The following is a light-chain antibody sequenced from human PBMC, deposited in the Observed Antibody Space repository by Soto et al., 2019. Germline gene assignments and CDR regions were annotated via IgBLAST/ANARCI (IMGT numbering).Light chain of an antibody. CDR2: KAS. J-gene: IGKJ1*01. V-gene: IGKV1-5*03. Sequence: DIQMTQSPSTLSASVGDRVTITCRASQSIGSWLAWFQQKPGKAPKVLIYKASSLESGVPSRFSGSGSGTEFTLTISSLQPDDFATYYCQQYNSYSSFAQGTKVEIK. CDR3: QQYNSYSS. CDR1: QSIGSW.